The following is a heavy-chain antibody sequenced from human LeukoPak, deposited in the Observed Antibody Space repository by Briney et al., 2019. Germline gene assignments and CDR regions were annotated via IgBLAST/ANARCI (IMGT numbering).Heavy chain of an antibody. D-gene: IGHD2-2*01. CDR3: AKDPLGPRYCSGTSCSNWFDP. Sequence: QPGGSPRLSCAASGFTFSSYAMSWVRQAPGKGLEWVSAISGSGTFTYYADSVKGRFTISRDNSKNTLYLQLNSLRAEDTAVYYCAKDPLGPRYCSGTSCSNWFDPWGQGTLVTVSS. J-gene: IGHJ5*02. V-gene: IGHV3-23*01. CDR2: ISGSGTFT. CDR1: GFTFSSYA.